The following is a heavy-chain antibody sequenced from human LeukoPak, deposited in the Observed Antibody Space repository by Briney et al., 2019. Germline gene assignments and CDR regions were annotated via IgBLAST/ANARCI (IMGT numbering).Heavy chain of an antibody. J-gene: IGHJ4*02. CDR1: GFTFSSYG. V-gene: IGHV3-30*18. Sequence: QPGGSLRLSCAASGFTFSSYGMHWVRQAPGKGLEWVAVISYDGSNKYYADSVKGRFTISRDNSKNTLYLQMNSLRAEDTAVYYCAKKEGARDTAMGYDYWGQGTLVTVSS. CDR3: AKKEGARDTAMGYDY. D-gene: IGHD5-18*01. CDR2: ISYDGSNK.